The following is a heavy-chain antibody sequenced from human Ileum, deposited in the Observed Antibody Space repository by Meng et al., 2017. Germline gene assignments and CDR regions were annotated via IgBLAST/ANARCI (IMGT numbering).Heavy chain of an antibody. CDR1: GESVSSNRAA. CDR2: TYYRSKWSS. D-gene: IGHD6-19*01. V-gene: IGHV6-1*01. CDR3: ARKAVAVGTFDY. Sequence: QAQLHQSGPGLVKPPPPLSPTFAISGESVSSNRAAWNWIRQSPSRGLEWLGRTYYRSKWSSDYAVSVRGRITINADTSKNQFSLQLNSVTPDDTAVYYCARKAVAVGTFDYWGQGTLVTVSS. J-gene: IGHJ4*02.